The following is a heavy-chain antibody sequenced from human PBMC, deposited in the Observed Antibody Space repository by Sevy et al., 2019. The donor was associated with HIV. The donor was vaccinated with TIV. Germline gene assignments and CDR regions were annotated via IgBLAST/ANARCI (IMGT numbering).Heavy chain of an antibody. Sequence: GGSLRLSCAVSGFTFDDYAMHWVRQAPWKGLEWVSSISWNSGSIDYADSVKGRFSISRDDAKNSLYLQMNSLRPEDTALYYCARDLGSSWYDVDWYFDLWGRGTLVTVSS. D-gene: IGHD6-13*01. V-gene: IGHV3-9*01. CDR3: ARDLGSSWYDVDWYFDL. CDR1: GFTFDDYA. J-gene: IGHJ2*01. CDR2: ISWNSGSI.